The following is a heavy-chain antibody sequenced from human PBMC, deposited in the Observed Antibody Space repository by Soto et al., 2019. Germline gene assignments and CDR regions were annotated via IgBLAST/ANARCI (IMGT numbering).Heavy chain of an antibody. D-gene: IGHD3-22*01. CDR2: INGGSTT. CDR3: ARGLPYDCSGYFFDY. V-gene: IGHV3-23*01. Sequence: EVQLLESGGGLVQPGGSLRLSCAASGFTFSSYAMSWVRQAPGKGLEWVTAINGGSTTYYADSVKGRFTISRDNSKNTLYLQMNSLRAEETAVYYCARGLPYDCSGYFFDYWGQGTLVTVSS. CDR1: GFTFSSYA. J-gene: IGHJ4*02.